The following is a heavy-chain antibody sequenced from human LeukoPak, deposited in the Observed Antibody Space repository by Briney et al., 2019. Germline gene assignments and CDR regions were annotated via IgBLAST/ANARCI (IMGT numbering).Heavy chain of an antibody. CDR2: ISSSGSTI. V-gene: IGHV3-48*03. J-gene: IGHJ4*02. CDR3: ARATYDSSGYPPDY. D-gene: IGHD3-22*01. CDR1: GFTFSSYE. Sequence: QAGGSLRLSCAAPGFTFSSYEMNWVRQAPGKGLEWVSYISSSGSTIYYADSVKGRFTISRDNAKNSLYLQMNSLRAEDTAVYYCARATYDSSGYPPDYWGQGTLVTVSS.